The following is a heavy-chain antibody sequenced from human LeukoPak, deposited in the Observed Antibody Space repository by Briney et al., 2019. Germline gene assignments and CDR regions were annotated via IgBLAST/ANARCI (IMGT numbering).Heavy chain of an antibody. V-gene: IGHV3-30-3*01. CDR2: ISYDGSNK. CDR1: GFTFSSYA. D-gene: IGHD2-2*01. Sequence: GGSLRLSCAASGFTFSSYAMHWVRQAPGKGLEWVAVISYDGSNKYYADSVKGRFTISRDNSKNTLYLQMNSLRAEDTAVYYCARGYCSSTSCPYRYYYYMDVWGKGTTVTVSS. J-gene: IGHJ6*03. CDR3: ARGYCSSTSCPYRYYYYMDV.